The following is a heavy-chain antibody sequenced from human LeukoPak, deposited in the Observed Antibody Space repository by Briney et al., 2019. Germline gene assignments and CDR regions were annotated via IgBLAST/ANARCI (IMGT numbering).Heavy chain of an antibody. J-gene: IGHJ4*02. CDR3: AKAPGGEMAIDY. V-gene: IGHV3-43*01. CDR2: ISWDGGST. CDR1: GFTFDDYT. Sequence: GGSLRLPCAASGFTFDDYTMHWVRQAPGKGLEWVSLISWDGGSTYYADSVKGRFTISRDNSKNSLYLQMNSLRTEDTALYYCAKAPGGEMAIDYWGQGTLVTVSS. D-gene: IGHD5-24*01.